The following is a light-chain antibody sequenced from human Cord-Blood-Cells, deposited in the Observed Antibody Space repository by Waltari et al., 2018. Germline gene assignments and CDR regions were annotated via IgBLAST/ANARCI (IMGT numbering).Light chain of an antibody. CDR2: EDN. CDR3: QSYDSSNQV. Sequence: NFMLTQPHSVSESPGKTVTISCTRSSGSIASNHVQWYQQRPGRSPPTVLYEDNQRPSGVPDRFSGSIDSSSNSASLTISGLKTEDEADYYCQSYDSSNQVFGGGTKLTVL. CDR1: SGSIASNH. V-gene: IGLV6-57*01. J-gene: IGLJ3*02.